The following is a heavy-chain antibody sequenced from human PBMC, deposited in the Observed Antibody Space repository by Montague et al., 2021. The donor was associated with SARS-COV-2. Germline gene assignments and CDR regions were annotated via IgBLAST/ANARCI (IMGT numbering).Heavy chain of an antibody. D-gene: IGHD5-24*01. Sequence: PALVKPTQTLTLTCTFSGFSLSTSVMSVSWIRQPPGKALEWLARIDWDDYEFYSTSLKTRLTISKDTSKNQVVLTMTNMYPVDTATYYCARCRDGYKSGLSFDYWGQGTLVTVSS. J-gene: IGHJ4*02. CDR2: IDWDDYE. CDR1: GFSLSTSVMS. V-gene: IGHV2-70*17. CDR3: ARCRDGYKSGLSFDY.